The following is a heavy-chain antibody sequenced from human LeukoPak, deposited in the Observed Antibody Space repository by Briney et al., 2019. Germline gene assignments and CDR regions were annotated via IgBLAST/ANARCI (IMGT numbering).Heavy chain of an antibody. CDR1: GFTFRTYE. D-gene: IGHD3-22*01. CDR3: ATFYDNRGRDY. V-gene: IGHV3-48*03. J-gene: IGHJ4*02. CDR2: ICTGHSNI. Sequence: GGSLRLSCAASGFTFRTYEMNWVRQAPGKGLEWVSYICTGHSNIYYADSVEGRFTISRDNAKNSLYLQMNSLRAADTVVYYCATFYDNRGRDYWGQGTLVTVSS.